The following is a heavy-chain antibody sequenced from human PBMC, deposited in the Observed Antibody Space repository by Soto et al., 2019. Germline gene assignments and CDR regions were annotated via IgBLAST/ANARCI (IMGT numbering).Heavy chain of an antibody. CDR2: ISSSSSYI. CDR3: ASRILEWFGEYYYYYGMDV. J-gene: IGHJ6*02. CDR1: GFTFSSYS. Sequence: PGGSLRLSCAASGFTFSSYSMNWVRQAPGKGLERVSSISSSSSYIYYADSVKGRFTISRDNAKNSLYLQMNSLRAEDTAVYYCASRILEWFGEYYYYYGMDVWGQGTTVTVSS. D-gene: IGHD3-3*01. V-gene: IGHV3-21*01.